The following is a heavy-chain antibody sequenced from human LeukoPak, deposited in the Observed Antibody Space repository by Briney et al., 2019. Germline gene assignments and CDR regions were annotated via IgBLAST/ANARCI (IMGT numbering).Heavy chain of an antibody. J-gene: IGHJ5*02. CDR1: GFTFSSYS. CDR3: ARGAYCSSSTCYWGSWFDP. V-gene: IGHV3-21*01. Sequence: GGSLRLSCAASGFTFSSYSMNWVRQAPGKGLEWVSAISASGDRTFYADSVKGRFTISRDNARNSLYLQMNSLRAEDTAVYYCARGAYCSSSTCYWGSWFDPWGQGTLVTVSS. D-gene: IGHD2-2*01. CDR2: ISASGDRT.